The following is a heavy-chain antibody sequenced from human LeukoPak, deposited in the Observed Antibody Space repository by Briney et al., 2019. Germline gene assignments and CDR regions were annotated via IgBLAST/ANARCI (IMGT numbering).Heavy chain of an antibody. CDR1: GFTFSSYA. CDR3: ARDPSLGVAPPRLEPFFDY. Sequence: GGSLRLSCAASGFTFSSYAMHWVRQAPGKGLEWVAVISYDGSNKYYADSVKGRFTISRGNSKNTLYLQMNSLRAEDTAVYYCARDPSLGVAPPRLEPFFDYWGQGTLVTVSS. D-gene: IGHD3-3*01. CDR2: ISYDGSNK. J-gene: IGHJ4*02. V-gene: IGHV3-30*01.